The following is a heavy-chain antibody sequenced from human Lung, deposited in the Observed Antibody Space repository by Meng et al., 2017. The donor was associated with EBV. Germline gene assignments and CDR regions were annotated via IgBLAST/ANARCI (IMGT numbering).Heavy chain of an antibody. J-gene: IGHJ5*02. D-gene: IGHD5-18*01. CDR1: GDSFSSFTYY. CDR2: IYYTGST. V-gene: IGHV4-39*07. CDR3: ARTYSRPRDWFDP. Sequence: QVQLQASGQGLVKPSETLSLPCTVSGDSFSSFTYYWAWIRQSPGRGLEWFGNIYYTGSTYYNPSLTSRVTISVDTSKNQFSLKLTSVTAADTAVYYCARTYSRPRDWFDPWGQGTLVTVSS.